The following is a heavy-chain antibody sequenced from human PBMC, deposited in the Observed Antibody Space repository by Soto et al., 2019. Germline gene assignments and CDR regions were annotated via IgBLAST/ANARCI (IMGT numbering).Heavy chain of an antibody. D-gene: IGHD6-6*01. CDR3: ARDLASIAARPALDY. Sequence: GGSLRLSCAASGFTFSSYSMNWVRQAPGKGLEWVSSISSSSSYIYYADSVKGRFTISRDNAKNSLYLQMNSLRAEDTAVYYCARDLASIAARPALDYWGQGTLVTVSS. V-gene: IGHV3-21*01. CDR1: GFTFSSYS. J-gene: IGHJ4*02. CDR2: ISSSSSYI.